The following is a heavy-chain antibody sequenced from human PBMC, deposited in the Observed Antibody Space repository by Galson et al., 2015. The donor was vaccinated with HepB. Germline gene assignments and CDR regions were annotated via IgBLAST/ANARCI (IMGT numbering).Heavy chain of an antibody. CDR1: GFTFDDYA. V-gene: IGHV3-9*01. Sequence: SLRLSCAASGFTFDDYAMHWVRQAPGKGLEWVSGISWNSGSIGYADSVKGRFTISRDNAKNSLYLQMNSLRAEDTALYYCAKDISPLGWFGEGYYYYGMDVWGQGTTVTVSS. CDR2: ISWNSGSI. J-gene: IGHJ6*02. D-gene: IGHD3-10*01. CDR3: AKDISPLGWFGEGYYYYGMDV.